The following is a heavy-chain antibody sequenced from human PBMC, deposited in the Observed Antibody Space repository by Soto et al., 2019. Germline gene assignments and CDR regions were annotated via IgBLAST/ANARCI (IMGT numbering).Heavy chain of an antibody. CDR2: INHSGST. V-gene: IGHV4-34*01. CDR3: ARGDLKPRGYSYGYFDY. J-gene: IGHJ4*02. D-gene: IGHD5-18*01. CDR1: GGSFSGYY. Sequence: SETLSLTCAVYGGSFSGYYWSWIRQPPGKGLEWIGEINHSGSTNYNPSLRSRVTISVDTSKNQFSLKLSSVTAADTAVYYCARGDLKPRGYSYGYFDYWGKGTLVTVST.